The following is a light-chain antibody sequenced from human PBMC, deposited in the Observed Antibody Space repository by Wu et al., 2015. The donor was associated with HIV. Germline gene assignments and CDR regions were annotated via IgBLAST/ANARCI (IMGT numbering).Light chain of an antibody. CDR1: HSVSSN. J-gene: IGKJ1*01. V-gene: IGKV3-15*01. CDR2: GTS. Sequence: EIVMTQSPATLSVSPGERATLSCRASHSVSSNLAWYQQKPGQAPRLLIYGTSTRATGIPARFSGGGSGTQFTLTISSMQSEDFTVYYCLQYDNWPRTFGQGTKVEIK. CDR3: LQYDNWPRT.